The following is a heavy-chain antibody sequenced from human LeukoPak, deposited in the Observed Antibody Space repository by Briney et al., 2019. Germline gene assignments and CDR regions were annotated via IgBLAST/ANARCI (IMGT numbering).Heavy chain of an antibody. CDR3: ARVGFPYVLRYFDWSLDY. Sequence: PGGSLRLSCAASGFTFSSYAMHWVRQAPGKGLEWVAVISYDGSNKYYADSVKGRFTISRDNSKNALYLQMNSLRAEDTAVYYCARVGFPYVLRYFDWSLDYWGQGTLVTVSS. CDR2: ISYDGSNK. CDR1: GFTFSSYA. D-gene: IGHD3-9*01. J-gene: IGHJ4*02. V-gene: IGHV3-30-3*01.